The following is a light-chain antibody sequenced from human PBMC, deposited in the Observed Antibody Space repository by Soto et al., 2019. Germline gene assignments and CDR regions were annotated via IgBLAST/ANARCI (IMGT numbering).Light chain of an antibody. CDR2: EDS. Sequence: QSALTQPASVSGSPGQSITISCTGTSSDVGGYNYVSWYQHHPGKAPKLIIYEDSYRPSGVSDRFSASKSGNTASLTISGLQAEDEADYYCSSYTSNTTPYVFGTGTKLTVL. V-gene: IGLV2-14*01. CDR3: SSYTSNTTPYV. J-gene: IGLJ1*01. CDR1: SSDVGGYNY.